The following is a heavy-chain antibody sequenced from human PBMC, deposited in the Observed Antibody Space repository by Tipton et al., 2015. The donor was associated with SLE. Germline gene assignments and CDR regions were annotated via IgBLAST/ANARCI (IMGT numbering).Heavy chain of an antibody. CDR2: INHSGTT. J-gene: IGHJ3*02. Sequence: TLSLTCAVYGGSFSGYFWSWIRQLPDKGLEWIGEINHSGTTNCNPSLKSRVSISVDTSKNQFSLKVTCVTAADTAVYYCARGGSKHYDFWGRQMGPHAFDIWGQETKVPVSS. CDR3: ARGGSKHYDFWGRQMGPHAFDI. V-gene: IGHV4-34*01. D-gene: IGHD3-3*01. CDR1: GGSFSGYF.